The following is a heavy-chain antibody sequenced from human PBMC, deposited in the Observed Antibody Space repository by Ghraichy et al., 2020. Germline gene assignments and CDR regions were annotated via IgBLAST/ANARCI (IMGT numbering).Heavy chain of an antibody. J-gene: IGHJ4*02. V-gene: IGHV3-21*01. CDR1: GFTFSSYS. D-gene: IGHD3-22*01. CDR2: ISSSSSYI. CDR3: ARDSYYDSSGYTGPLDY. Sequence: LTCAASGFTFSSYSMNWVRQAPGKGLEWVSSISSSSSYIYYADSVKGRFTISRDNAKNSLYLQMNSLRAEDTAVYYCARDSYYDSSGYTGPLDYWGQGTLVTVSS.